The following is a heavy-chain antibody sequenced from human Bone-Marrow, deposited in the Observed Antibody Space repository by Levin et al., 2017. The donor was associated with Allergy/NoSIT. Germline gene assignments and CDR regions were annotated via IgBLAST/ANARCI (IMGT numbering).Heavy chain of an antibody. CDR3: ARWLYNNEPNWFDV. CDR1: GASISNYY. J-gene: IGHJ5*02. CDR2: IYSSVST. V-gene: IGHV4-59*01. D-gene: IGHD3-16*02. Sequence: SETLSLTCTVSGASISNYYWSWIRQPPGKALEWIGYIYSSVSTNYNPSLKSRVTISLDTSKNQFSLKLTSVTAADTAFYYCARWLYNNEPNWFDVWGQGTLVSVSS.